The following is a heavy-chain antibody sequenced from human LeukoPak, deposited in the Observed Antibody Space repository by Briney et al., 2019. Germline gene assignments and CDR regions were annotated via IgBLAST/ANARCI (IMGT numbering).Heavy chain of an antibody. CDR3: ARDRPYDFWSGYYYYYYMDV. J-gene: IGHJ6*03. Sequence: ASVKVSCKASGYTFTGYYMHWVRQAPGQGLEWMGWINPNSGGTNYAQKFQGRATMTRDTSISTAYMELSRLRSDDTAVYYCARDRPYDFWSGYYYYYYMDVWGKGTTVTVSS. CDR2: INPNSGGT. CDR1: GYTFTGYY. D-gene: IGHD3-3*01. V-gene: IGHV1-2*02.